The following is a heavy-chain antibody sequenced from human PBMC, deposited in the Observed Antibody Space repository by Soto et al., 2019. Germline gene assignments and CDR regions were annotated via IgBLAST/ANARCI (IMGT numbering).Heavy chain of an antibody. D-gene: IGHD3-22*01. CDR3: AREGPRRITMILVAPWRPSFDL. V-gene: IGHV4-39*02. CDR1: GGSVSSSSYY. Sequence: SETLSLTCTVSGGSVSSSSYYWDWIRQPPGKGLEWIGNIFHSGTSYNPSLKSRVTISIDTAENQFSLKLSSVTAADTAVYYCAREGPRRITMILVAPWRPSFDLWVRGTLV. J-gene: IGHJ2*01. CDR2: IFHSGT.